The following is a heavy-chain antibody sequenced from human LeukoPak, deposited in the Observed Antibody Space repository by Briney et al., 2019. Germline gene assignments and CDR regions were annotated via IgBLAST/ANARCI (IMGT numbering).Heavy chain of an antibody. CDR1: GFTFSSYS. Sequence: GGSLRLSCAASGFTFSSYSMNWVRQAPGKGLEWVSSISSSSSYIYYADSVKGRFTISRDNAKNSLYLQMNSLRAEDTAVYYCAREVSGSPIRGYYYYYMDVWGKGTTVTVSS. V-gene: IGHV3-21*01. J-gene: IGHJ6*03. CDR3: AREVSGSPIRGYYYYYMDV. CDR2: ISSSSSYI. D-gene: IGHD1-26*01.